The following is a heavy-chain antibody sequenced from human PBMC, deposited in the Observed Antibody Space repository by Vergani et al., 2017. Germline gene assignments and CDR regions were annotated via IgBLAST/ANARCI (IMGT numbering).Heavy chain of an antibody. V-gene: IGHV3-21*01. CDR2: ISSSSSYI. J-gene: IGHJ4*02. Sequence: EVQLVESGGGLVKPGGSLRLSCAASGFTFSSYSMNWVRQAPGKGLEWVSSISSSSSYIYYADSVKGRFTISRDNAKNSLYLQMNSLRAEDTAVYYCARDDVGYCTNRVCYDYWGQGTLVTVSS. D-gene: IGHD2-8*01. CDR3: ARDDVGYCTNRVCYDY. CDR1: GFTFSSYS.